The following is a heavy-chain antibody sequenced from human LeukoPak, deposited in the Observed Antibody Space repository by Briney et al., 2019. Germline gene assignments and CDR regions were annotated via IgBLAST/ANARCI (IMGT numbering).Heavy chain of an antibody. Sequence: SETLSLTCTVSGYSISSGYYWGWIRQPPGKGLEWIGSIYHSGSTYYNPSLKSRVTISVDTSKNQFSLKLSSVTAADTAVYYCARGLLDSSGYYGYWGQGTLVTVSS. CDR2: IYHSGST. CDR1: GYSISSGYY. CDR3: ARGLLDSSGYYGY. J-gene: IGHJ4*02. V-gene: IGHV4-38-2*02. D-gene: IGHD3-22*01.